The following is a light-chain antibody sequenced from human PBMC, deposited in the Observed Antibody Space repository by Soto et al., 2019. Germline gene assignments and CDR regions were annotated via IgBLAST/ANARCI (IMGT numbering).Light chain of an antibody. CDR3: QQYGRSSWT. V-gene: IGKV3-20*01. CDR1: QSVTSTY. J-gene: IGKJ1*01. Sequence: DIVLTQSPGTLSLSPGERATLSCRASQSVTSTYLAWYQQSPGQAPRLLIYGTSSRATGIPDRFSGSGSGTDFTLTISRLEPEDFAVYYCQQYGRSSWTLGQGTKVDIK. CDR2: GTS.